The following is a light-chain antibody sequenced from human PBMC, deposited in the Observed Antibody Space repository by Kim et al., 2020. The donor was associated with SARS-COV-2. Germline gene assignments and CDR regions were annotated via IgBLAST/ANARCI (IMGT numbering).Light chain of an antibody. CDR1: HRTTY. CDR2: GAS. J-gene: IGKJ5*01. CDR3: QQYGSSPPIT. Sequence: LDPVESATLSCSASHRTTYLALYQQRPGQALRLLIYGASSRAIGIPDRFSGSVSGTDFTLTISRLEPEDFGVYYCQQYGSSPPITFGQGTRLEIK. V-gene: IGKV3-20*01.